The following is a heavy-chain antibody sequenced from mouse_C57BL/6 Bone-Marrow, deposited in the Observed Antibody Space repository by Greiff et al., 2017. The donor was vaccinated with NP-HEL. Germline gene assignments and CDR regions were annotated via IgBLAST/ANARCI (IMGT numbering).Heavy chain of an antibody. CDR2: ISSGGSYT. CDR3: ARRGWVDY. CDR1: GFTFSSYG. D-gene: IGHD3-3*01. V-gene: IGHV5-6*01. Sequence: EVQLVESGGDLVKPGGSLKLSCAASGFTFSSYGMSWVRQTPDKRLEWVATISSGGSYTYYPDSVKGRFTISRDNAKNTLYLQMSSLKSEDTAMYYCARRGWVDYWGQGTTLTVSS. J-gene: IGHJ2*01.